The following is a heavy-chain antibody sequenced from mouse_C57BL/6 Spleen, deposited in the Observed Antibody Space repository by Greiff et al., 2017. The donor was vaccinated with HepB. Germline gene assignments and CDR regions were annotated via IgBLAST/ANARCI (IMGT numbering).Heavy chain of an antibody. Sequence: VQLQESGPELVKPGASVKISCKASGYAFSSSWMNWVKQRPGKGLEWIGRIYPGDGDTNYNGKFKGKATLTADKSSSTAYMQLSSLTSEDSAVYCCARYYSNPYWYFDVWGTGTTVTVSS. J-gene: IGHJ1*03. CDR3: ARYYSNPYWYFDV. V-gene: IGHV1-82*01. D-gene: IGHD2-5*01. CDR1: GYAFSSSW. CDR2: IYPGDGDT.